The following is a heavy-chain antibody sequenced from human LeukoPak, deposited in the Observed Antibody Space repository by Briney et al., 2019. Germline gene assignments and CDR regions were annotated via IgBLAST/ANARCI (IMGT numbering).Heavy chain of an antibody. D-gene: IGHD3-9*01. CDR3: ARQGSYDILTGYDAFDI. Sequence: SETLSLTCTVSGGSTSVYYWSWIRQPPGKGLEWIGYIYYSGSTNYNPSLKSRVTISVDTSKNQFSLKLSSVTAADTAVYYCARQGSYDILTGYDAFDIWGQGTKVTVSS. V-gene: IGHV4-59*08. CDR2: IYYSGST. CDR1: GGSTSVYY. J-gene: IGHJ3*02.